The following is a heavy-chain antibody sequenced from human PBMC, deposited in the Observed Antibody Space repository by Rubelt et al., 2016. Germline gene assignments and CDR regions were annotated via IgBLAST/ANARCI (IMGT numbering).Heavy chain of an antibody. J-gene: IGHJ4*02. D-gene: IGHD3-22*01. CDR1: GFTFSNYR. Sequence: GGGLVKPGGSLRLSCAASGFTFSNYRMTWVRQAPGKGLEWVSSISSSSSYIYYADSVKGRFTISRDNAKISLYLQMSSLRAEDTAVYYCARDAYSSGPAVDWGQGTLVTVSS. CDR3: ARDAYSSGPAVD. V-gene: IGHV3-21*01. CDR2: ISSSSSYI.